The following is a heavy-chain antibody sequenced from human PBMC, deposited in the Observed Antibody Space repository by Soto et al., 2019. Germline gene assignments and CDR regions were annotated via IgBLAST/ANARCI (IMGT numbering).Heavy chain of an antibody. Sequence: QVQLQESGPGLVKPSQTLSLTCTVSGGSISSGDYYWSWIRQPPGKGLEWIGYIYYSGSTYYKPSLKSRVTTSGATSKHQIALKLTSVTAADTAVYYCARAKGLLTVTTAWFDPWGQGTLVTVSS. CDR2: IYYSGST. D-gene: IGHD4-17*01. CDR3: ARAKGLLTVTTAWFDP. V-gene: IGHV4-30-4*01. J-gene: IGHJ5*02. CDR1: GGSISSGDYY.